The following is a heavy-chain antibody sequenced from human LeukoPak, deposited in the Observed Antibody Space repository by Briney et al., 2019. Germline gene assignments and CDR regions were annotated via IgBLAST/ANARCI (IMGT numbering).Heavy chain of an antibody. Sequence: GGSLRLSCAASGFTFSSYWMHWVRHAPGKGLVWVSRISGDGSTTTYVASVMGRFTISRDNAKNTLYLQMNGVRAEYSAVYYCARGNIAAAGIHYWGQGTLVTVSS. V-gene: IGHV3-74*01. D-gene: IGHD6-13*01. CDR3: ARGNIAAAGIHY. CDR1: GFTFSSYW. CDR2: ISGDGSTT. J-gene: IGHJ4*02.